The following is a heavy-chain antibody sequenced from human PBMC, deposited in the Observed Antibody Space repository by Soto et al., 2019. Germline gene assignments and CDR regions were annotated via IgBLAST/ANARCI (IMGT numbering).Heavy chain of an antibody. D-gene: IGHD6-6*01. CDR2: TYYRSKWYN. CDR3: ARDRVDRISSSGTPGPYYFDY. Sequence: PSQTLSLTCAISGDSVSSNSAAWNWIRQSPSRGLEWLGRTYYRSKWYNDYAVSVKSRITINPDTSKNQFSLQLNSVTPEDTAVYYCARDRVDRISSSGTPGPYYFDYWGQGTLVTVSS. V-gene: IGHV6-1*01. CDR1: GDSVSSNSAA. J-gene: IGHJ4*02.